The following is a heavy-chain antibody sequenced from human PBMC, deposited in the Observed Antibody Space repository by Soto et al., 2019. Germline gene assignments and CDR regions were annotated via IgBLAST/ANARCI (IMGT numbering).Heavy chain of an antibody. V-gene: IGHV5-51*01. CDR1: GYSFTSYW. CDR3: ARHVGADSSGYYSNYYYDMDV. D-gene: IGHD3-22*01. Sequence: GESLKISCKGSGYSFTSYWIGWVRQMPGKGLEWMGIIFPGYFDTRYSPSFQGQVTISADKSISTAYLQWSSLKASDTAMYYCARHVGADSSGYYSNYYYDMDVWGQGTTVTV. CDR2: IFPGYFDT. J-gene: IGHJ6*02.